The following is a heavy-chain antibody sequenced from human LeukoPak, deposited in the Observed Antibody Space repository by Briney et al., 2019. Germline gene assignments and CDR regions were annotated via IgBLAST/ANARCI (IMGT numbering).Heavy chain of an antibody. V-gene: IGHV1-18*01. D-gene: IGHD4-17*01. J-gene: IGHJ6*03. CDR2: ISAYNGNT. Sequence: ASVKVSCKASGYTFTSYGISWVRQAPGQGLEWMGWISAYNGNTNYAQKLQGRVTMTTDTSTSTAYMELRSLRSDDTAVYYCARDQGGDYFLSSYYCYYMDVWGKGTTVTVSS. CDR1: GYTFTSYG. CDR3: ARDQGGDYFLSSYYCYYMDV.